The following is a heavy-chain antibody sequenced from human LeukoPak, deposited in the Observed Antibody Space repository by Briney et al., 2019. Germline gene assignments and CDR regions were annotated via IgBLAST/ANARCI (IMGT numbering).Heavy chain of an antibody. J-gene: IGHJ4*02. D-gene: IGHD2-2*01. CDR2: INPNSGGT. CDR3: ARAYRSRATSTLLQY. CDR1: GYTFTVYY. Sequence: GASVNVSCKASGYTFTVYYMHWVRQAPGQGLEWMGWINPNSGGTNYAQKFQGRVTMTRDTSISTAYMELSRLRSDDTAVYYCARAYRSRATSTLLQYWGQGTLVTVSS. V-gene: IGHV1-2*02.